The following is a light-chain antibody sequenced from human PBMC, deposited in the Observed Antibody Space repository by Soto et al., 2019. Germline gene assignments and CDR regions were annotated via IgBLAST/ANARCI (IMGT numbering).Light chain of an antibody. Sequence: DIVMTQTPLSSPVTLGQPASISCRSSHSLAHIDGNTYLSWLQQRPGQPPRLLIYQISNRFSGVPDRFSGSGAATDFTLKISRVEAEDVGVYYCMQVTQFPHTIGQGTKLEIK. CDR2: QIS. V-gene: IGKV2-24*01. CDR3: MQVTQFPHT. J-gene: IGKJ2*01. CDR1: HSLAHIDGNTY.